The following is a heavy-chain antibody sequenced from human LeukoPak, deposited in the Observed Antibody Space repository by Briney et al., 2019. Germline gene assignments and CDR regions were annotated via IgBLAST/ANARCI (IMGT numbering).Heavy chain of an antibody. J-gene: IGHJ4*02. CDR2: ISGSGGST. CDR1: GFTFSSNG. V-gene: IGHV3-23*01. CDR3: AKDRGIISDY. D-gene: IGHD3-10*01. Sequence: GGSLRLSRAASGFTFSSNGMSWVRQAPGKGLEWVSAISGSGGSTYYADSVKGRFTISRDNSKNTLYLQMNSLRVEDTAVYYCAKDRGIISDYWGQGTLVTVSS.